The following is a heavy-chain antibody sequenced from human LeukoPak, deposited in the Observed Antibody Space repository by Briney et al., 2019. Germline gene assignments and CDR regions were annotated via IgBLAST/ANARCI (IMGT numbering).Heavy chain of an antibody. CDR3: ARAPPGYYYGSGSPSNYYMDV. J-gene: IGHJ6*03. CDR1: GFTVSSNY. Sequence: GGSLRLSCAASGFTVSSNYMSWVRQAPGKGLEWVSVIYSGGSTYYADSVKGRFTISRDNSKNTLYLQMNSLRAEDTAVYYCARAPPGYYYGSGSPSNYYMDVWGKGTTVTISS. D-gene: IGHD3-10*01. CDR2: IYSGGST. V-gene: IGHV3-66*01.